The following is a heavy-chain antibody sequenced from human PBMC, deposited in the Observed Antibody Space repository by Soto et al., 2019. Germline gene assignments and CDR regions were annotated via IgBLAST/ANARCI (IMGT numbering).Heavy chain of an antibody. V-gene: IGHV4-59*01. Sequence: SETLSLTCTVSGGSTSSYYWSWIRQPPGKGLEWIGYIYYSGSTNYNPSLKSRVTIPVDTSKNQFSLKLSSVTAADTAVYYCARADXXXXFWSGYYFDYWGQGTPVTV. J-gene: IGHJ4*02. D-gene: IGHD3-3*01. CDR1: GGSTSSYY. CDR2: IYYSGST. CDR3: ARADXXXXFWSGYYFDY.